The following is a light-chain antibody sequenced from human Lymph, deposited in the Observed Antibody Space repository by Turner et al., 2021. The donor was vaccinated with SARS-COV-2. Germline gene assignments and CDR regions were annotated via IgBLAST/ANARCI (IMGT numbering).Light chain of an antibody. Sequence: DIQMTQSPSSLSASVGDRVTITCQASQDISNYLNWYQQKPGKAPRLLIYDASNLETGVPSRFSASGSGTDFTFTISSLQPEDIATYYCQQYDNLLTFGPGTKLDIK. J-gene: IGKJ3*01. V-gene: IGKV1-33*01. CDR1: QDISNY. CDR2: DAS. CDR3: QQYDNLLT.